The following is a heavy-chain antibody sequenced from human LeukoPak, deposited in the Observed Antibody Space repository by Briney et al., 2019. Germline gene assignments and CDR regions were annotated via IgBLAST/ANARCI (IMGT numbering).Heavy chain of an antibody. D-gene: IGHD3-10*01. V-gene: IGHV1-69*13. Sequence: SVKVSFKASGGTFSSYAISWVRQAPGQGLEWMGGIIPIFGTANYAQKFQGRVTITADESTSTAYMELSSQRSEDTAVYYCARGITPPYFDYWGQGTLVTVSS. CDR2: IIPIFGTA. CDR3: ARGITPPYFDY. J-gene: IGHJ4*02. CDR1: GGTFSSYA.